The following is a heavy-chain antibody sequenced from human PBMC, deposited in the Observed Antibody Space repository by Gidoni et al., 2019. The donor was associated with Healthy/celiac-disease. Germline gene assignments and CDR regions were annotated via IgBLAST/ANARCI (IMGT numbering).Heavy chain of an antibody. CDR3: ARLAWIQLWGSGPIDY. D-gene: IGHD5-18*01. V-gene: IGHV3-53*01. CDR1: GFTVSSNY. Sequence: EVQLVESGGGLIQPGGSLRLSCAASGFTVSSNYMSWVRQAPGKGLAWVSVIYSGGSTYYADSVKGRFTISRDNSKNTLYLQMNSLRAEDTAVYYCARLAWIQLWGSGPIDYWGQGTLVTVSS. J-gene: IGHJ4*02. CDR2: IYSGGST.